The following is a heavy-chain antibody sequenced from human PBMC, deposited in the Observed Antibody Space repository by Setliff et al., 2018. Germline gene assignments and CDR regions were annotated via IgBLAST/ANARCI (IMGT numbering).Heavy chain of an antibody. CDR1: GGSISSYY. CDR2: INHSGST. V-gene: IGHV4-34*01. Sequence: PSETLSLTCTVSGGSISSYYWSWIRQPPGKRLEWIGEINHSGSTNYNPSLKSRVTISVDTSKNQFSLKLSSVTAADTAVYYCARHSSTGAFDFWGQGTLVTVSS. D-gene: IGHD2-21*01. CDR3: ARHSSTGAFDF. J-gene: IGHJ4*02.